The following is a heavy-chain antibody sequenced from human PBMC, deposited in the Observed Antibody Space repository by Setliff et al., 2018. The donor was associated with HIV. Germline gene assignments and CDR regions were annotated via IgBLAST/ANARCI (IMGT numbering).Heavy chain of an antibody. J-gene: IGHJ6*03. CDR1: GYTFTGYY. D-gene: IGHD5-12*01. V-gene: IGHV1-2*02. CDR2: INPNSGGT. CDR3: ARVGRNFVATMSADYYYYMDV. Sequence: GASVKVSCKASGYTFTGYYMHWVRQAPGQGPEWMGWINPNSGGTNYAQKFQGRVTMTRDTSISTAYMELSRLRSDDTAVYYCARVGRNFVATMSADYYYYMDVWGKGTTVTVSS.